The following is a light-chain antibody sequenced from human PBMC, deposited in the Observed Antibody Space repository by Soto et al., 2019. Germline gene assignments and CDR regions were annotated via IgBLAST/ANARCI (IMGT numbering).Light chain of an antibody. V-gene: IGKV3-15*01. CDR1: QNISST. J-gene: IGKJ5*01. Sequence: EIGMTQSPATVSVSTGGRATLSCRASQNISSTLAWSQQKPGQAPRLLIYGASTRATGIPARFSGSGSGTEFTLTISSLQSEDFAVYYCQQYYDWPITFGQGTRLEIK. CDR3: QQYYDWPIT. CDR2: GAS.